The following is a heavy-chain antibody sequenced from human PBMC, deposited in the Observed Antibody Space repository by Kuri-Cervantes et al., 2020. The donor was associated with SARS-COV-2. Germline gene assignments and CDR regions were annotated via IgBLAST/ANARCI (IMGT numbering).Heavy chain of an antibody. V-gene: IGHV3-23*01. CDR1: GFTFSSYA. Sequence: GESLKISCAASGFTFSSYAMSWVRQAPGKGLEWVSAISGSGGSTYYADSVKGRFTISRDNSKNTLYLQMNSLKTEDTAVYYCTSYYYGSGRVDYWGQGTLVTVSS. CDR3: TSYYYGSGRVDY. D-gene: IGHD3-10*01. J-gene: IGHJ4*02. CDR2: ISGSGGST.